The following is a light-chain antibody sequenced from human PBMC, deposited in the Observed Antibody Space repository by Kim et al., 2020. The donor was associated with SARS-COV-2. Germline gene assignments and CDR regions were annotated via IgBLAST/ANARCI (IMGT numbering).Light chain of an antibody. V-gene: IGKV3-15*01. J-gene: IGKJ4*01. CDR3: QQYNNWPLT. CDR2: GAS. Sequence: GSPGESATLSCRARQSVSSNLAWYQQKPGQAPRLLIYGASTRATGIPARFSGSGSGTEFTLTISSLQSEDFAVYYCQQYNNWPLTFGGGTKVDIK. CDR1: QSVSSN.